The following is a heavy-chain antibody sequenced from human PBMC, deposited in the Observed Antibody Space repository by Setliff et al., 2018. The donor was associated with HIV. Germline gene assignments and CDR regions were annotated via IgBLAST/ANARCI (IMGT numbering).Heavy chain of an antibody. V-gene: IGHV3-21*01. CDR2: INGGGNYI. CDR3: AREDYYDSMTTNYYYNGMDV. J-gene: IGHJ6*02. D-gene: IGHD3-22*01. CDR1: GFTFSTYD. Sequence: GGSLRLSCAASGFTFSTYDMTWVRQAPGKGLEWVSLINGGGNYIQYADSVKGRFIISRDNAKNSLYLQMNSLRAEDTAVYYCAREDYYDSMTTNYYYNGMDVWGQGTTVTVSS.